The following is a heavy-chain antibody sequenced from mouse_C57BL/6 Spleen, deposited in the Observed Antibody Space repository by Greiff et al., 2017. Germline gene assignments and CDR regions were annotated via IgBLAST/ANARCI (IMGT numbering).Heavy chain of an antibody. CDR3: ARSGTWYFDV. CDR2: IYPGDGDT. J-gene: IGHJ1*03. CDR1: GYAFRSYW. D-gene: IGHD3-1*01. V-gene: IGHV1-80*01. Sequence: VKLQESGAELVKPGASVKISCKASGYAFRSYWLNWVKQRPGKGLEWIGQIYPGDGDTNYNGKFKGKATLTADKSSSTAYMQLSSLTSEDSAVYFCARSGTWYFDVWGTGTTVTVSS.